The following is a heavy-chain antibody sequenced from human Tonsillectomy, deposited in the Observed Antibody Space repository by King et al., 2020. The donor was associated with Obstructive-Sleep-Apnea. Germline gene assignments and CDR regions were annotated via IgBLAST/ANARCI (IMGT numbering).Heavy chain of an antibody. J-gene: IGHJ4*02. CDR1: GFTFSSYA. D-gene: IGHD6-13*01. CDR3: ARGVRYSSSWRSYYFDY. V-gene: IGHV3-30*04. Sequence: VQLVESGGGVVQPGRSLRLSCAASGFTFSSYAMHWVRQAPGKGLEWVAVISYDGSNKYYADSVKGRFTISRDNSKNTLYLQMNSLRTEDTAVYYWARGVRYSSSWRSYYFDYWGQGTLVTVSS. CDR2: ISYDGSNK.